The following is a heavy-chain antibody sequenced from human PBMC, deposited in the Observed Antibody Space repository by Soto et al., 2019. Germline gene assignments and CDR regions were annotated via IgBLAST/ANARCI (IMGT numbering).Heavy chain of an antibody. J-gene: IGHJ4*01. CDR2: ISYDGSNK. CDR1: GFTFSSYG. Sequence: PGGSLRVSCAASGFTFSSYGMHWVRQAPGKGLEWVAVISYDGSNKYYADSVKGRFTISRDNSKKTLYLQMNSLRAEDTAVYYCAKELGRTYYYDSRPLDYWGHGTLVTVSS. CDR3: AKELGRTYYYDSRPLDY. V-gene: IGHV3-30*18. D-gene: IGHD3-22*01.